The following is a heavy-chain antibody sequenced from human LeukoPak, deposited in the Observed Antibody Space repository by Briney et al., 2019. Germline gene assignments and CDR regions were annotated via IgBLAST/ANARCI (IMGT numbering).Heavy chain of an antibody. Sequence: PVGSLRLSCAASGFTFSNFAMNWVRQAPGKGLEWVSTISGSGGSTYYADSVKGRFTISRDNSKNTLYLQMNSLRAEDTAVYYCAKMVHTEQWLVPFDYWGQGTLVTVS. CDR2: ISGSGGST. J-gene: IGHJ4*02. CDR3: AKMVHTEQWLVPFDY. D-gene: IGHD6-19*01. V-gene: IGHV3-23*01. CDR1: GFTFSNFA.